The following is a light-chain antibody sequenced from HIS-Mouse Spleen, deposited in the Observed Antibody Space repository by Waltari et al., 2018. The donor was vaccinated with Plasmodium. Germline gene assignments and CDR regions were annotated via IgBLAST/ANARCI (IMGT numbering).Light chain of an antibody. Sequence: SYELTQPSSVSVSPGQTARITCSGDVLAKKYARWFQQKPGQAPVLVIYKDSEMPSGIPERVSGASSGTTVTLTISGAQVEDEADYYCYSAADNNRVFGGGTKLTVL. CDR1: VLAKKY. V-gene: IGLV3-27*01. CDR2: KDS. CDR3: YSAADNNRV. J-gene: IGLJ3*02.